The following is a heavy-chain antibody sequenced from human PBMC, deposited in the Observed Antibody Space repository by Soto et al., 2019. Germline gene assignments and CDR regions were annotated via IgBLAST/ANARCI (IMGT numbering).Heavy chain of an antibody. CDR2: ISSSSSYI. CDR1: GFTFSSYS. V-gene: IGHV3-21*01. D-gene: IGHD4-17*01. J-gene: IGHJ4*02. CDR3: ARVGADYGGKIYYFDY. Sequence: EVQLVESGGGLVKPGGSLRLSCAASGFTFSSYSMNWVRQAPGKGLEWVSSISSSSSYIYYADSVKGRFTISRDNAKNSLYLQMNSLRAEDTAVYYCARVGADYGGKIYYFDYWGQGTLVTVSS.